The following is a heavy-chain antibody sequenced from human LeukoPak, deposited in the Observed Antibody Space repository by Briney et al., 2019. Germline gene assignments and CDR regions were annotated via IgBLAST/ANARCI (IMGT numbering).Heavy chain of an antibody. CDR3: ARAVISFGATVAKGFDC. J-gene: IGHJ4*02. CDR2: TYYRSKWYS. CDR1: GDSVSRNTAA. D-gene: IGHD3-16*01. Sequence: SQTLSLTCAISGDSVSRNTAAWSWIRQSPSRGLEWLGRTYYRSKWYSDYAVSVKSRITIKPDTSKNQFSLQLNSVTPEDTAVYYCARAVISFGATVAKGFDCWGQGTLVTVSS. V-gene: IGHV6-1*01.